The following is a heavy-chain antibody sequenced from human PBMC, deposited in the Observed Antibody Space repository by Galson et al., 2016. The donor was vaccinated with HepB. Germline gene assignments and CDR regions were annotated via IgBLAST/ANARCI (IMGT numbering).Heavy chain of an antibody. CDR2: TYYRSKWYN. J-gene: IGHJ6*03. V-gene: IGHV6-1*01. D-gene: IGHD6-13*01. Sequence: CAISGDSVSNNSAAWNWIRQSPSRGLEWLGRTYYRSKWYNDYAASVKSRITINPDTSKNQFSLQLNSVTPEDTAVYYCARAVAAGDYYMDVWGKGTTVTVSS. CDR1: GDSVSNNSAA. CDR3: ARAVAAGDYYMDV.